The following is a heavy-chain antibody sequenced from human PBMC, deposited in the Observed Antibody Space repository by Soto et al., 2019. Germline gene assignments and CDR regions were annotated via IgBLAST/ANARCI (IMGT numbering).Heavy chain of an antibody. CDR3: ARGVGSGSYYNKYNGFDP. Sequence: QVQLVQSGAEVKKPGASVKVSCKASGYTFTNYGISWVRQAPGQELEWMGWISAYNGNTKYAQKLQGRVTMTTDTXTXTXXMELRSLRSDDTAVYYCARGVGSGSYYNKYNGFDPWGQGTLVTVSS. D-gene: IGHD3-10*01. CDR2: ISAYNGNT. V-gene: IGHV1-18*01. J-gene: IGHJ5*02. CDR1: GYTFTNYG.